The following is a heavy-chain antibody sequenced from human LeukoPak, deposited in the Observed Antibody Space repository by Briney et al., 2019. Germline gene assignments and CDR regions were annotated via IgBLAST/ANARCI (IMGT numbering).Heavy chain of an antibody. D-gene: IGHD6-19*01. CDR2: ISSYNGDT. CDR1: GYTFNAHD. CDR3: AGGPSNPSGFYGYFDS. J-gene: IGHJ4*02. V-gene: IGHV1-18*01. Sequence: ASVKVSCKASGYTFNAHDISWVRQAPGQGLEWMGWISSYNGDTHYAQKFQGRVTMTRDTSTATAYMEMRSLGSDDTAIYYCAGGPSNPSGFYGYFDSWGQGTLVSAS.